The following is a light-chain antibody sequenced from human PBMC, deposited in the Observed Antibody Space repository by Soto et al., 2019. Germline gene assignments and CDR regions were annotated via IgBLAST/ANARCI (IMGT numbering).Light chain of an antibody. CDR1: QSISSY. Sequence: DIQMTQSPSSLSASVGDRVTITCRASQSISSYLNSYQQKPGKAPKLLMYAASSLQSGVPSRFSGSGSGTDFTLTISSLQPEDFATYYCQQSYRTPPWTFGQGTKVEIK. CDR2: AAS. J-gene: IGKJ1*01. CDR3: QQSYRTPPWT. V-gene: IGKV1-39*01.